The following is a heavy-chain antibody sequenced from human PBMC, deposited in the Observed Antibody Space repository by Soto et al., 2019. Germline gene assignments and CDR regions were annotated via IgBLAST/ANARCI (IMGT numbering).Heavy chain of an antibody. D-gene: IGHD1-1*01. CDR2: IYATGTT. J-gene: IGHJ5*02. CDR1: GASISGFY. Sequence: SETLSLTCTVSGASISGFYWSWIRKSAGKGPEWIGRIYATGTTDYNPSLKSRVMMSVDTSKKQFSLKLRSVTAADTAVYYCVRDGTKTLRDWFDPWGQGISVTVSS. V-gene: IGHV4-4*07. CDR3: VRDGTKTLRDWFDP.